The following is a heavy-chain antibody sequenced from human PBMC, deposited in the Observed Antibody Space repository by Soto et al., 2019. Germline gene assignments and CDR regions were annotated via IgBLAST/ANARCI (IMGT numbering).Heavy chain of an antibody. J-gene: IGHJ5*02. Sequence: GGSLRLSCAASGFPFSGTDMTWVRQAPGKGLEWVSTIDGSGGTTYYADSVKGRFTISRDNSINTVFLQMNSLRADDTALYFCAKNSGWFNTWGQGALVTVSS. V-gene: IGHV3-23*01. D-gene: IGHD3-10*01. CDR2: IDGSGGTT. CDR3: AKNSGWFNT. CDR1: GFPFSGTD.